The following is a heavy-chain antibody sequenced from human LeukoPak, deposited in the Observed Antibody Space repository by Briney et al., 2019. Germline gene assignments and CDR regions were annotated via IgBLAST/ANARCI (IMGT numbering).Heavy chain of an antibody. CDR2: ISYDGSNK. D-gene: IGHD3-10*01. J-gene: IGHJ5*02. V-gene: IGHV3-30*04. Sequence: GRSLRLSCAASGFTFSSYAMHWVRQAPGKGLEWVAVISYDGSNKYYADSVKGRFTISRDNSKNTLYLQMNSLRAEDTAVYYCARVGGVGELLYWFDPRGQGTLVTVSS. CDR3: ARVGGVGELLYWFDP. CDR1: GFTFSSYA.